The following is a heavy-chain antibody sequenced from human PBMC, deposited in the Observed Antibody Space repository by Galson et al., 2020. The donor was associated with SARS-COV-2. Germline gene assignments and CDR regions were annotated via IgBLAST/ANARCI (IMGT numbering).Heavy chain of an antibody. Sequence: SETLSLTCTVSGYSISSGYYWGWIRQPPGKGLEWLGSIYHSGSTYYNPSLKSRVTISVDTSKNQFSLKLSSVTAADTAVYYCARRPRVITMMDRGAFDIWGQGTMVTVSS. V-gene: IGHV4-38-2*02. D-gene: IGHD3-22*01. J-gene: IGHJ3*02. CDR2: IYHSGST. CDR3: ARRPRVITMMDRGAFDI. CDR1: GYSISSGYY.